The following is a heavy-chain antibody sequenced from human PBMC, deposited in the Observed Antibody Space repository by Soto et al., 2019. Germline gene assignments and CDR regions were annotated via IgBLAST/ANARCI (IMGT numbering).Heavy chain of an antibody. V-gene: IGHV3-23*01. CDR3: VKNSGWFNT. J-gene: IGHJ5*02. CDR2: IDGSGGIT. Sequence: QLLQSGGGLVQPGGALTLSCAASGSTFGTTDMSWVRQAPGEGLEWVPTIDGSGGITCYADSVKGRFTIPRDNSRNTVYLQMNSLRGDDTALYYCVKNSGWFNTWGQGALVTVSS. D-gene: IGHD3-10*01. CDR1: GSTFGTTD.